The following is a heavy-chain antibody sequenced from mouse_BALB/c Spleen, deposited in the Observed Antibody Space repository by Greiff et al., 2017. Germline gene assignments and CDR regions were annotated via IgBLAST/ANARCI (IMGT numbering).Heavy chain of an antibody. CDR1: GFTFSSYY. CDR3: ARHRSSYPFDY. CDR2: INSNGGST. D-gene: IGHD5-1*01. Sequence: EVKLVESGGGLVKLGGSLKLSCAASGFTFSSYYMSWVRQTPEKRLELVAAINSNGGSTYYPDTVKGRFTISRDNAKNTLYLQMSSLKSEDTALYYCARHRSSYPFDYWGQGTTLTVSS. V-gene: IGHV5-6-2*01. J-gene: IGHJ2*01.